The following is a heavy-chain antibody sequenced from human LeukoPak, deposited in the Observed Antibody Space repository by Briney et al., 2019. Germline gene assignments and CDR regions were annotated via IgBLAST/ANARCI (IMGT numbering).Heavy chain of an antibody. V-gene: IGHV1-69*04. Sequence: GASVKVSCKASGGTFSSYAISWVRQAPGQGLEWMGRIIPIFGIANYAQKFQGRVTITADKSTSTAYMELSSLRSEDTAVYYCARAPPTATVTTFGNWFDPWGQGTLVTVPS. CDR2: IIPIFGIA. D-gene: IGHD4-17*01. CDR1: GGTFSSYA. CDR3: ARAPPTATVTTFGNWFDP. J-gene: IGHJ5*02.